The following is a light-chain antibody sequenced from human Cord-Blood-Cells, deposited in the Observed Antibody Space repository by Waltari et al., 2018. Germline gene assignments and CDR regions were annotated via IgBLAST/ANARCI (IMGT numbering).Light chain of an antibody. CDR2: GAS. CDR3: QQYGSSPPYT. J-gene: IGKJ2*01. V-gene: IGKV3-20*01. Sequence: ELVLTQSPGTLSLSPGERATLSCRARQSVSSSYLAWYQQKPSQAPRLLLYGASSSATGIPDRFSGSESGTDFTLTISGLEPEDFAVYCCQQYGSSPPYTFGQGTKLGIK. CDR1: QSVSSSY.